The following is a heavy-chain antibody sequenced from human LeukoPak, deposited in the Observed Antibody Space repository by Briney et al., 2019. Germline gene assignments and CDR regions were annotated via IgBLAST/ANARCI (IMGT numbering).Heavy chain of an antibody. CDR1: GGSIGSSIYY. CDR3: ARLGAVDGTSH. Sequence: PSETLSLTCTLSGGSIGSSIYYWGWIRRPPGKGLEWIGSIYYVGNTYYNPSLKSRVTMSVDTSRNQFSLMLSYVTAADSAVYYCARLGAVDGTSHWGQGTLDTVSS. J-gene: IGHJ4*02. V-gene: IGHV4-39*01. D-gene: IGHD6-19*01. CDR2: IYYVGNT.